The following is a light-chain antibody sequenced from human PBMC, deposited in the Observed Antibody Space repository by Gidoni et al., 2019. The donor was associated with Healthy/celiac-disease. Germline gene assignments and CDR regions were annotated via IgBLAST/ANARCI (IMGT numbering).Light chain of an antibody. Sequence: EIVMTQSPDTLSVSPGERATLSCRASQSVSSSLAFYQQRPGQAPRLLIYGASTRATRLPARFSGSGSVTEFSLTISSLQSEDFAVYYCHQYNKWPFTFGPGTKVDIK. J-gene: IGKJ3*01. CDR3: HQYNKWPFT. CDR2: GAS. V-gene: IGKV3-15*01. CDR1: QSVSSS.